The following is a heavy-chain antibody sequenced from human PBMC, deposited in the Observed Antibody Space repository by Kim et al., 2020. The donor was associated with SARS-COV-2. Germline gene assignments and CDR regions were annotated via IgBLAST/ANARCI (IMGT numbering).Heavy chain of an antibody. J-gene: IGHJ6*02. V-gene: IGHV3-15*01. CDR2: IKSKTDGGTT. D-gene: IGHD2-2*01. Sequence: GGSLRLSCAASGFTFSNAWMSWVRQAPGKGLEWVGRIKSKTDGGTTDYAAPVKGRFTISRDDSKNTLYLQMNSLKTEDTAVYYCTTEDIVVVPAAMQGYYYGMDVWGQGTTVTVSS. CDR1: GFTFSNAW. CDR3: TTEDIVVVPAAMQGYYYGMDV.